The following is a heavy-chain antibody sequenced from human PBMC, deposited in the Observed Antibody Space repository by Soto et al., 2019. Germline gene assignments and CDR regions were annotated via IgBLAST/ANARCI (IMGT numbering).Heavy chain of an antibody. CDR1: GFTFSSYE. CDR2: ISSSGSTI. V-gene: IGHV3-48*03. CDR3: ARDLRSRGWSIYYYYGMDV. D-gene: IGHD6-19*01. Sequence: GGSLRLSCAASGFTFSSYEMNWVRQAPGKGLEWVSYISSSGSTIYYADSVKGRFTISRDNAKNSLYLQMNSLRAEDTAVYYCARDLRSRGWSIYYYYGMDVWGQGTTVTVSS. J-gene: IGHJ6*02.